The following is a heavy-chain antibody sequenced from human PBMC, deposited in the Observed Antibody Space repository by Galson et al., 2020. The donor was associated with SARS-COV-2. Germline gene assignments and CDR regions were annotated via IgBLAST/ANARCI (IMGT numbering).Heavy chain of an antibody. J-gene: IGHJ4*02. Sequence: SETLSLTCTVSGGSISSSSYYWGWIRQPPGKGLEWIGSIYYSGSTYYNPSLKSRVTISVDTSKNQFSLKLSSVTAADTAVYYCARPHSGSYFSHFDYWGQGTLVTVSS. CDR1: GGSISSSSYY. D-gene: IGHD1-26*01. V-gene: IGHV4-39*07. CDR3: ARPHSGSYFSHFDY. CDR2: IYYSGST.